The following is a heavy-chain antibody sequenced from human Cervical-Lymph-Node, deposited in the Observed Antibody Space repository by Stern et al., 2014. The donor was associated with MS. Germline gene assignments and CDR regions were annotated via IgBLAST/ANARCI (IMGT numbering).Heavy chain of an antibody. CDR3: ARANGIAAAGNWFDP. D-gene: IGHD6-13*01. V-gene: IGHV1-46*01. J-gene: IGHJ5*02. Sequence: VQLVQSGAEVKKPGASVKVSCKASGYTFTSYYMHWVRQAPGQGLEWMGIINPSGGSTSYAQKFQGRVTMTRDTSTSTVYMELSSLRSEDTAVYYCARANGIAAAGNWFDPWGQGTLVTVSS. CDR2: INPSGGST. CDR1: GYTFTSYY.